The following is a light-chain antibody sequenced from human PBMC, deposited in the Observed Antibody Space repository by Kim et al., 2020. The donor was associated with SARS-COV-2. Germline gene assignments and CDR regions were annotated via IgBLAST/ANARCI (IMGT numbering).Light chain of an antibody. CDR3: QQYSRFSYA. J-gene: IGKJ2*01. V-gene: IGKV1-5*03. CDR2: KSS. Sequence: ASVGDSVTITCRASQSISSWLAWYQQKPGEAPRLLISKSSTLEGGVSSRFSGSGSGTEFTLTISSLQPDDFATYYCQQYSRFSYAFGQGTKVDIK. CDR1: QSISSW.